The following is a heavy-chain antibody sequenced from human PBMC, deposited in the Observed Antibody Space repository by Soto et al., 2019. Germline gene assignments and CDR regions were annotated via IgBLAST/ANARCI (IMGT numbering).Heavy chain of an antibody. D-gene: IGHD3-10*01. J-gene: IGHJ5*01. CDR3: ARFLFCDGETGSFFDS. V-gene: IGHV4-31*03. Sequence: PSETLSLACTVSGGSINSSDYYWTWIRQHPEKGLEWIGYIFYTGSTYYNPSLRSRATISVDTSNNQFSLRLTSVTAADTAVYYCARFLFCDGETGSFFDSWTQRTLVTGSS. CDR2: IFYTGST. CDR1: GGSINSSDYY.